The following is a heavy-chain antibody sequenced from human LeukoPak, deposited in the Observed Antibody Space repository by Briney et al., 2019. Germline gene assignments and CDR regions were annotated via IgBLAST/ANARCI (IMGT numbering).Heavy chain of an antibody. J-gene: IGHJ5*02. CDR1: GYTFTSYY. D-gene: IGHD3-3*01. CDR3: ARDPNNYDFWFDP. CDR2: INPSGGST. Sequence: GASVKVSCKASGYTFTSYYMHWVRQAPGQGLEWMGIINPSGGSTSYAQKFQGRVTMTKDTSTSTVYMELSSLRSEDTAVYYCARDPNNYDFWFDPWGQGTLVTVSS. V-gene: IGHV1-46*01.